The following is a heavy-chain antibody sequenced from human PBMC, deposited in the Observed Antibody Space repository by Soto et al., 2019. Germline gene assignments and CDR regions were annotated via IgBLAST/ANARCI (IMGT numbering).Heavy chain of an antibody. J-gene: IGHJ4*02. CDR1: GFTVSSNY. CDR2: IYSGGST. CDR3: ARGEGSL. Sequence: EVQLVESGGGLVQPGGSLRLSCAASGFTVSSNYMSWVRQAPGKGLEWVSVIYSGGSTYYADSVKDRFTIYRDNANNTVYLQINSLIAEDTAVYYCARGEGSLWGQGTLANVSP. V-gene: IGHV3-66*01.